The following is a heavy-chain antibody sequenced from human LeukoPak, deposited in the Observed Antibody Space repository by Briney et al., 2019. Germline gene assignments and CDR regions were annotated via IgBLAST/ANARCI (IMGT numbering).Heavy chain of an antibody. J-gene: IGHJ6*02. CDR3: ARHSAAGIYYYYGMDV. CDR1: GDSISSGSYY. CDR2: IYYSGTT. Sequence: PSETLSLTCTVSGDSISSGSYYWGWIRQPPGKGLEWIGNIYYSGTTYYNPSLKSRVTISVDTSKNQYSLKLISVTAADTAVYYCARHSAAGIYYYYGMDVWGQGTTVTVSS. V-gene: IGHV4-39*01. D-gene: IGHD6-13*01.